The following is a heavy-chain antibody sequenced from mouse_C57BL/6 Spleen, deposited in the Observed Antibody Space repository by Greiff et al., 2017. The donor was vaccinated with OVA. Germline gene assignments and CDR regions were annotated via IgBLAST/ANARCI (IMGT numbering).Heavy chain of an antibody. CDR1: GYTFTDYY. CDR3: ARTGRRRVFDY. D-gene: IGHD4-1*01. CDR2: INPNNGGT. Sequence: EVQLQQSGPELVKPGASVKISCKASGYTFTDYYMNWVKQSHGKSLEWIGDINPNNGGTSYNQKFKGKATLTVDKSSSTAYMELRSLTSEDSAVYYCARTGRRRVFDYWGQGTTLTVSS. J-gene: IGHJ2*01. V-gene: IGHV1-26*01.